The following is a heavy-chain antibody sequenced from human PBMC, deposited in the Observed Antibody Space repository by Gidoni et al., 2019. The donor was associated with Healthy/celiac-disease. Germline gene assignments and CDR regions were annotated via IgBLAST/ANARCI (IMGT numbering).Heavy chain of an antibody. Sequence: EVQLLESGGGLVQPGGSLRLSCAASGFTFSSYAMSWVRQAPGKGLEWVSAISGSGGSTYYADSVKGRFTISRDNSKNTLYLQMNSLRAEDTAVYYCAKPLEEHILTGLTDAFDIWGQGTMVTVSS. CDR1: GFTFSSYA. D-gene: IGHD3-9*01. CDR3: AKPLEEHILTGLTDAFDI. V-gene: IGHV3-23*01. CDR2: ISGSGGST. J-gene: IGHJ3*02.